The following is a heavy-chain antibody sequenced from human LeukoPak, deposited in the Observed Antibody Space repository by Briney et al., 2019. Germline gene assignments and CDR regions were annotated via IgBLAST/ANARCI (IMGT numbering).Heavy chain of an antibody. CDR1: GFTFSSYE. D-gene: IGHD1-26*01. Sequence: GGSLRLSCAASGFTFSSYEMNWVRQAPGKGLEWVSYISSSGSTIYYADSVKGRFTISRDNAKNSLYLQMNSLRAEDKDVYYCAKEGWEVQTRTTYYYYMDVWGKGTTVTVSS. CDR3: AKEGWEVQTRTTYYYYMDV. V-gene: IGHV3-48*03. CDR2: ISSSGSTI. J-gene: IGHJ6*03.